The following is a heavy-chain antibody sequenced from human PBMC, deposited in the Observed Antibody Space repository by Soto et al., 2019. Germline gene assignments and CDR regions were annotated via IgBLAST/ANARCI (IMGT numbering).Heavy chain of an antibody. V-gene: IGHV1-69*12. Sequence: QVQLVQSGAEVKKPGSSVKVSCKASGGTFSSYAISWVRQAPGQGLEWMGGIIPIFGTANYAQKFQGRVTITADEATRTAYMELSSLRSEDTAVYYCAGARDGYNYHYYCGMDVWGQGTTVTVSS. J-gene: IGHJ6*02. CDR2: IIPIFGTA. CDR1: GGTFSSYA. D-gene: IGHD5-12*01. CDR3: AGARDGYNYHYYCGMDV.